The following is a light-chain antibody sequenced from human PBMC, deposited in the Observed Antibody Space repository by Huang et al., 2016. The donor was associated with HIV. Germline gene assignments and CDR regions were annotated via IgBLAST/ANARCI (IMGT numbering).Light chain of an antibody. CDR3: LQDFTYPRT. CDR1: QDITND. Sequence: AIQLTQSPSSLSASVGDRVTITCRASQDITNDLGWYQQKPGKAPKLLISAASTLRSGVPSRFSGSGSGTDFTLNISSLQPEDFATYFCLQDFTYPRTFGQGTRVEI. V-gene: IGKV1-6*02. J-gene: IGKJ1*01. CDR2: AAS.